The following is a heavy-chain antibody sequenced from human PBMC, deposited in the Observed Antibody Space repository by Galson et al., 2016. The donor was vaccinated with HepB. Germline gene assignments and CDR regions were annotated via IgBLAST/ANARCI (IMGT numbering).Heavy chain of an antibody. D-gene: IGHD3-10*01. V-gene: IGHV4-31*03. CDR1: GVSISSGGYY. CDR2: IYYSGST. CDR3: ARGVEKDYYGSGSPFFDF. J-gene: IGHJ4*02. Sequence: TLSLTCTVSGVSISSGGYYWSYIRQHPEKGLEWIGYIYYSGSTYYNPSLQRRVTMSVDTSSNQFSRKLPSVTAADTAVYYCARGVEKDYYGSGSPFFDFWGQGTLATVSS.